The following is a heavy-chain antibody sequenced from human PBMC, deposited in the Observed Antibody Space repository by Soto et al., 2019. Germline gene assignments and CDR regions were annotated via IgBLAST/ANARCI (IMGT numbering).Heavy chain of an antibody. J-gene: IGHJ4*02. V-gene: IGHV3-7*01. Sequence: EVQLVESGGGLVQPGGSLRLSCAASGFTFSSYWMSWVRQAPGKGLEWVANIKQDGSEKYYVDSVKGRFTISRDNAKNSLYLQMNSLRAEDTAVYYCARDVSSGWYYSGYWGQGTLVTVSS. CDR1: GFTFSSYW. CDR3: ARDVSSGWYYSGY. D-gene: IGHD6-19*01. CDR2: IKQDGSEK.